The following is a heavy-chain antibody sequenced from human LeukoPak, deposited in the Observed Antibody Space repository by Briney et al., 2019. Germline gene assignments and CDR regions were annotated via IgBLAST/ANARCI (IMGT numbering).Heavy chain of an antibody. J-gene: IGHJ5*02. CDR1: GFTFSSYS. CDR2: ISSSSSYI. V-gene: IGHV3-21*01. Sequence: GRSLRLSCAASGFTFSSYSMNWVRQAPGKGLEWVSSISSSSSYIYYADSVKGRFTISRDNAKNSLYLQMNSLRAEDTAVYYCARDEDRWFDPWGQGTLVTVSS. CDR3: ARDEDRWFDP.